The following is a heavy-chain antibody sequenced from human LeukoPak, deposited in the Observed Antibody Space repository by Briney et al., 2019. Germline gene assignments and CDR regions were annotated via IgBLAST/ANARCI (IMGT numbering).Heavy chain of an antibody. D-gene: IGHD2-2*01. CDR3: TREDCSSTSCYSDY. V-gene: IGHV3-49*04. Sequence: GGSLRLSCTASGFTFGDYAMSWVRQAPGKGLGWVGFIRSKAYGGTTEYAASVKGRFAISRDDSKSIAYLQMNSLKTEDTAVYYCTREDCSSTSCYSDYWGQGTLVTVSS. CDR2: IRSKAYGGTT. J-gene: IGHJ4*02. CDR1: GFTFGDYA.